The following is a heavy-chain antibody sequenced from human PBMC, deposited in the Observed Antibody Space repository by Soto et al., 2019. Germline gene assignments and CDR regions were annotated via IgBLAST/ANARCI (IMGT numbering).Heavy chain of an antibody. Sequence: GASVKVSCKASGGTFSSYTISWVRQAPGQGLEWMGRIIPILGIANYAQKFQGRVTITADKSTSTAYMELSSLRSEDTAVYYCARDSFSTIFGVVIGPDYYYMDVWGKGTTVTVSS. CDR3: ARDSFSTIFGVVIGPDYYYMDV. V-gene: IGHV1-69*04. D-gene: IGHD3-3*01. J-gene: IGHJ6*03. CDR2: IIPILGIA. CDR1: GGTFSSYT.